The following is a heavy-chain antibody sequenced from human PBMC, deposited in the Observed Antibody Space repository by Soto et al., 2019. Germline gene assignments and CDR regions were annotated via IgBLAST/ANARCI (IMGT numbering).Heavy chain of an antibody. CDR1: GFTFNSYW. D-gene: IGHD3-3*01. V-gene: IGHV3-74*01. CDR3: ARGVPALRFLEWLSQTTDY. Sequence: GGSLRLSCAASGFTFNSYWVHWVRQDPGKGLVWVSRINSDGSSTSYADSVKGRFTISRDNAKNTLYLQMNSLRAEDTAVYYCARGVPALRFLEWLSQTTDYWGQGTLVTVSS. J-gene: IGHJ4*02. CDR2: INSDGSST.